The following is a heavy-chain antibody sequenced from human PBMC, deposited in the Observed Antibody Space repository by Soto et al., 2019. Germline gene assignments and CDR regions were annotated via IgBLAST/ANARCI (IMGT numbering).Heavy chain of an antibody. CDR1: GFTFSNYW. CDR3: ARGDCVGGTCYSLAGSFYYYMDV. J-gene: IGHJ6*03. D-gene: IGHD2-15*01. V-gene: IGHV3-74*02. CDR2: INSDGSVS. Sequence: EVQLVESGGGLVQPGGSLRLSCAASGFTFSNYWMYWVRQAPGRGLEWVSRINSDGSVSSYADSVKGRLTISSDNVKNTLYLQMDSLRDEDTAVYYCARGDCVGGTCYSLAGSFYYYMDVWGKGTTVTVFS.